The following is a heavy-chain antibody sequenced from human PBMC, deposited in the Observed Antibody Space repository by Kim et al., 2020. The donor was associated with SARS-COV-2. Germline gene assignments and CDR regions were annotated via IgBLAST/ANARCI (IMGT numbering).Heavy chain of an antibody. V-gene: IGHV3-48*02. J-gene: IGHJ4*02. Sequence: GRCTISRDNAKNSLYLQMNSLRDEDTAVYYCASQRGGYDSSGYYYAARDYWGQGTLVTVSS. CDR3: ASQRGGYDSSGYYYAARDY. D-gene: IGHD3-22*01.